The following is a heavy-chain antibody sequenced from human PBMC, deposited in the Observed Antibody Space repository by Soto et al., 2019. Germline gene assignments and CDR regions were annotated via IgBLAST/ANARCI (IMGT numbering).Heavy chain of an antibody. D-gene: IGHD1-26*01. Sequence: QVQLQESGPGLVKPSETLSLTCTVSGGSITSYYWNWIRQSPGKGLEWIGYIYFGLTTNYNPSLKRRVTISVDTSTNPFTLTLNSVTAADTAVYYCARGGSYYIPDYWGQGTLVTVSS. J-gene: IGHJ4*02. CDR1: GGSITSYY. V-gene: IGHV4-59*01. CDR3: ARGGSYYIPDY. CDR2: IYFGLTT.